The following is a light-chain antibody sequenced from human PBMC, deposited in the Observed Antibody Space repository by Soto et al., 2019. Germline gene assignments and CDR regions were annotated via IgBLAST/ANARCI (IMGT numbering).Light chain of an antibody. CDR2: GAS. Sequence: EIVMTQSPATLSVSPWERATLSCRASQSVSSNLAWYQQKPGQAPRLLIFGASTRATGIPARFSGSGSGTEFTLTISSLQSEDFAVYYCHQYNNWPRTFGQGTKVDIK. J-gene: IGKJ1*01. CDR1: QSVSSN. V-gene: IGKV3-15*01. CDR3: HQYNNWPRT.